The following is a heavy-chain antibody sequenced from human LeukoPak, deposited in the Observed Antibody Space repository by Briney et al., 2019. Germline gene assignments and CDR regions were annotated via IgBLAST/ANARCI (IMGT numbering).Heavy chain of an antibody. Sequence: PGGSLRLSCAASGFSFTSYNFHWVRQAPGKGLEWVSGVSPSGDITYYADSVKGRFTISRDNSKNTLYLEVISLTAEDTAVYYCAKDDAWLRFGEWSQGTLVTVSS. CDR3: AKDDAWLRFGE. V-gene: IGHV3-23*01. CDR1: GFSFTSYN. CDR2: VSPSGDIT. D-gene: IGHD3-10*01. J-gene: IGHJ4*02.